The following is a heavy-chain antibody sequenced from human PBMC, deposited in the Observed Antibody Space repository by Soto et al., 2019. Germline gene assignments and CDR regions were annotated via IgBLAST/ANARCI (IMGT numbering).Heavy chain of an antibody. J-gene: IGHJ3*02. CDR2: INAGNGNT. D-gene: IGHD1-20*01. CDR1: GYTFTSYA. V-gene: IGHV1-3*01. CDR3: ARQGDRHNWNDLTRAFDI. Sequence: ASVKVSCKASGYTFTSYAMHWVRQAPGQRLEWMGWINAGNGNTKYSQKFQGRVTITRDTSASTAYMELSSLRSEDTAVYYCARQGDRHNWNDLTRAFDIWGQGTMVT.